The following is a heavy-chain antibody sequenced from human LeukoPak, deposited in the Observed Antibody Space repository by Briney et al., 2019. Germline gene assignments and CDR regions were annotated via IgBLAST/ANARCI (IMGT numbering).Heavy chain of an antibody. Sequence: GGSLRLSCAASGFTFSSNDMNWVRQAPGKGLEWVSYISSSGSTIYYADSVKGRFTISKDTAKNPLYQQMNSLRAEDTAVYYCARDRMRLYGSGSYSPLDYWGQGTLVTVSS. CDR1: GFTFSSND. V-gene: IGHV3-48*03. CDR3: ARDRMRLYGSGSYSPLDY. J-gene: IGHJ4*02. D-gene: IGHD3-10*01. CDR2: ISSSGSTI.